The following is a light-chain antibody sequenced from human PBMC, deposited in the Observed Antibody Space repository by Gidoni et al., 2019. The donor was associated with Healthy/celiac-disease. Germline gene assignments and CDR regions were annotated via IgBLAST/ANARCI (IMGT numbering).Light chain of an antibody. CDR2: DAS. Sequence: EIVLTQSPATLSLSPGERATLSCRASQSVSSYLAWYQQKPGQAPRLLIYDASNRATGIPARFSGSGSGTDFTLTISSPEPEDFAVYYCQQRSNWPGLTFGGGTKVEIK. J-gene: IGKJ4*01. CDR3: QQRSNWPGLT. CDR1: QSVSSY. V-gene: IGKV3-11*01.